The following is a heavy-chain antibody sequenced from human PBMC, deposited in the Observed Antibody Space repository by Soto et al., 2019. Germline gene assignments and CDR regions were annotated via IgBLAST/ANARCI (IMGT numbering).Heavy chain of an antibody. J-gene: IGHJ4*02. CDR2: IVPIFGKA. CDR1: GGTFSDSV. V-gene: IGHV1-69*01. Sequence: QVQLVQSGPEMKKPGSSVKVSCKASGGTFSDSVTSWVRQAPGQGLEWMGGIVPIFGKANLAEKFQDRVTITADESTSTAYMELCSLRSEDSAMYYCARGRDGSNYYFDYWGQETLVTVSS. CDR3: ARGRDGSNYYFDY. D-gene: IGHD3-10*01.